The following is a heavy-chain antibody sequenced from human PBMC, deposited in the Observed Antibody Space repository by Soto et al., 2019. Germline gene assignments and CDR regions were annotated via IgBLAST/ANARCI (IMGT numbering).Heavy chain of an antibody. J-gene: IGHJ4*02. V-gene: IGHV1-69*13. Sequence: ASVKVSCKASGGTFSSYAISWVRQAPGQGLEWMGGIIPICGTANYAQKFQGRVTMTGNASISTAYMELSSLRSEDTAVYYCARRPPKTSVAIATRWGQGSLLTVSS. CDR1: GGTFSSYA. D-gene: IGHD2-21*01. CDR3: ARRPPKTSVAIATR. CDR2: IIPICGTA.